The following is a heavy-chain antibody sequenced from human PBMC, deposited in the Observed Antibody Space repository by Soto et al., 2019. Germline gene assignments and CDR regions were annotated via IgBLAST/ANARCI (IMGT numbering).Heavy chain of an antibody. Sequence: GRSLRLSCAASRFTFSSYSMNWVRQAPGKGLEWVSSISSSSSYIYYADSVKGRFTISRDNARNTLYLQMNSLRAEDTAVYYCARDPQPSGTFDWFFPCRNDWGQGTLVTVSS. CDR3: ARDPQPSGTFDWFFPCRND. CDR2: ISSSSSYI. V-gene: IGHV3-21*01. CDR1: RFTFSSYS. D-gene: IGHD3-9*01. J-gene: IGHJ4*02.